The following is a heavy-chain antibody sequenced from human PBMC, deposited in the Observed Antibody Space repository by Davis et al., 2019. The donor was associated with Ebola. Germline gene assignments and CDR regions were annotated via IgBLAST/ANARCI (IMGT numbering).Heavy chain of an antibody. CDR2: ISSSGGST. D-gene: IGHD3-22*01. Sequence: GESLRLSCAASEFTFSSYTMGWVRQAPGKGLEWVSGISSSGGSTYYADSVKGRFTISRDNSKNTLYLQMNSLRAEDTAVYYCARVRWTSGYYFDYWGQGTLVTVSS. CDR3: ARVRWTSGYYFDY. CDR1: EFTFSSYT. V-gene: IGHV3-23*01. J-gene: IGHJ4*02.